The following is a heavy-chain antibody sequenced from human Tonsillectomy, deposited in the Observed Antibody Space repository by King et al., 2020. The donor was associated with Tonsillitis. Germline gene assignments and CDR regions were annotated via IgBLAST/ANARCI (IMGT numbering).Heavy chain of an antibody. CDR2: ITDSGLTP. V-gene: IGHV3-23*04. J-gene: IGHJ5*01. CDR1: GFTFDSFA. Sequence: QLVQSGGDLVRPGGSLTLSCAASGFTFDSFAMSWVGKPPGMGLEGSSLITDSGLTPFYADLLKGRFTFSKNNSKNTLPLHITNLRVEDTAFYYCAKNPDPKWGNYRRNWFDSWGQGSLVTVSS. CDR3: AKNPDPKWGNYRRNWFDS. D-gene: IGHD3-16*02.